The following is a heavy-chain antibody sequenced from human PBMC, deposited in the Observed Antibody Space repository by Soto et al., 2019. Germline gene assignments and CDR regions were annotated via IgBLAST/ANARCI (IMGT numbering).Heavy chain of an antibody. CDR2: VKNNGGAT. V-gene: IGHV3-15*07. CDR1: GFIFSHAW. J-gene: IGHJ5*02. Sequence: EVQLVESGGDLVKPGGSLRLSCAASGFIFSHAWFHWVRQPPGKGLELVGRVKNNGGATDYAASVKGRFTISRDDSKDTVYLQMSSLRTGDTAIYYCAADLGPAYDSNNGFDPWGQGTLVTVSS. CDR3: AADLGPAYDSNNGFDP. D-gene: IGHD2-21*01.